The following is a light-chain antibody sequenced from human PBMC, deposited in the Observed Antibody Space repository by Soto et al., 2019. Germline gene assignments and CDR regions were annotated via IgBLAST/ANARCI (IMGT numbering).Light chain of an antibody. CDR3: QQYGSSRT. CDR1: QSVTMSY. CDR2: GAS. V-gene: IGKV3-20*01. J-gene: IGKJ2*01. Sequence: EMVLTQSPDILSLSPGETATLSCRASQSVTMSYLAWYQQRPGQAPRLLIYGASSRAAGIPDRFSGSGSGTDFTLTISRLEPEDFAVYYCQQYGSSRTFGQGTKLEIK.